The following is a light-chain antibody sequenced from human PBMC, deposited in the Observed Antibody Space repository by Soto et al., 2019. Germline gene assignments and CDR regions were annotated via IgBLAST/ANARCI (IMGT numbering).Light chain of an antibody. CDR1: QSLVYSDGITY. CDR3: MQATHWPLT. Sequence: DVVMTQSPLSLPVTLGQPASISCRSSQSLVYSDGITYLNWFQQRPGQSPRRLIYKVFNRDSGVPDRFSGSGSGTDFTLKISRVEAEDVGMYYCMQATHWPLTFGGGTKVEIK. CDR2: KVF. V-gene: IGKV2-30*01. J-gene: IGKJ4*01.